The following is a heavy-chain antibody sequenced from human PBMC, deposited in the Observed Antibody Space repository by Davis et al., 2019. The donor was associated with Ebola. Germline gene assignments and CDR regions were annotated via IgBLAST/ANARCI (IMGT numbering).Heavy chain of an antibody. D-gene: IGHD1-1*01. CDR3: AEGGTNNFLGAN. J-gene: IGHJ4*02. CDR2: ISASGADI. Sequence: GESLKISCGASGFTFTDYYMSWIRQAPGGGLEWVSGISASGADIKYADSVRGRFSISRDDSKNTLYLQMDSLRAEDTAVFYCAEGGTNNFLGANWGQGTLVTVSS. CDR1: GFTFTDYY. V-gene: IGHV3-23*01.